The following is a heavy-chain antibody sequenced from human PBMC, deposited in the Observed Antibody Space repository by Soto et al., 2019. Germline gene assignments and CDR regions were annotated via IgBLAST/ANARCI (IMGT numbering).Heavy chain of an antibody. CDR1: GFTFSSYA. CDR3: ARGRGYSYGFMGSRASSYGMDV. V-gene: IGHV3-30-3*01. D-gene: IGHD5-18*01. CDR2: ISYDGSNK. Sequence: SLRLSCAASGFTFSSYAMHWVRQAPGKGLEWVAVISYDGSNKYYADSVKGRFTISRDNSKNTLYLQMNSLRAEDTAVYYCARGRGYSYGFMGSRASSYGMDVWGQGTTVTVSS. J-gene: IGHJ6*02.